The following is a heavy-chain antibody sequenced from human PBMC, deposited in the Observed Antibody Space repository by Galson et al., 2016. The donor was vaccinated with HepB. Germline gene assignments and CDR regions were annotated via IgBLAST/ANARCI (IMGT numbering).Heavy chain of an antibody. CDR2: ISGSGGST. D-gene: IGHD4-17*01. CDR1: GFTFSTYA. CDR3: AKGYGVFDY. Sequence: SLRLSCAASGFTFSTYAMSWVRQAPGKGLEWVSAISGSGGSTYYADSAKGRFTISRDNSKNTVYLQMNSLRAEDTAVYYCAKGYGVFDYWGQGTLVTVSS. V-gene: IGHV3-23*01. J-gene: IGHJ4*02.